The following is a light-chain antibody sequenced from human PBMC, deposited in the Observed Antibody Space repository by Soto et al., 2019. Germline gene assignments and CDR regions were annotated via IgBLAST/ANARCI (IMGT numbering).Light chain of an antibody. CDR2: GVS. CDR1: QSVRSSY. Sequence: EIVLTQSPGTLSLSPGERATLSCRASQSVRSSYLAWYQQKLGQAPRLLIYGVSNRATGIPDRFSGSGSGTDFTLTISRLEFEDFAVYYCQQDGTSPRTFGQGTKVEIK. V-gene: IGKV3-20*01. CDR3: QQDGTSPRT. J-gene: IGKJ1*01.